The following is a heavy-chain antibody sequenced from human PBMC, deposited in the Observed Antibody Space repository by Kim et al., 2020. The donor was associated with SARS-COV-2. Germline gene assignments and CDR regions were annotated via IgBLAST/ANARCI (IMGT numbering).Heavy chain of an antibody. J-gene: IGHJ4*02. Sequence: GGSLRLSCAASGFTFSSYSMNWVRQAPGKGLEWVSSISSSSSYIYYADSVKGRFTISRDNAKNSLYLQMNSLRAEDTAVYYCARGGQFMHGVLIVVVAAATDYWGQGTPVTVSS. CDR2: ISSSSSYI. CDR1: GFTFSSYS. D-gene: IGHD2-2*01. V-gene: IGHV3-21*01. CDR3: ARGGQFMHGVLIVVVAAATDY.